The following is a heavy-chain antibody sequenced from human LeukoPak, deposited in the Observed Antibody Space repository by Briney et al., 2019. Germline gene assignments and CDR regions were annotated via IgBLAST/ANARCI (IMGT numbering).Heavy chain of an antibody. CDR1: GFTFSNYA. Sequence: PGGSLRLSCAASGFTFSNYAMSWVRQAPGKGLEWVSGISGSGDTSYYADSVKGRFTISRDNSKNTVYLDMNNLRGEETAVYFCAKDRAASNPNWFDPWGQGTLVTVSS. J-gene: IGHJ5*02. CDR3: AKDRAASNPNWFDP. V-gene: IGHV3-23*01. CDR2: ISGSGDTS. D-gene: IGHD4-11*01.